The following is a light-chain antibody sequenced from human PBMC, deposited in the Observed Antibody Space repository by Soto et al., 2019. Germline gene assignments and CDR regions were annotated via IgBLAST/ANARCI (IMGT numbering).Light chain of an antibody. Sequence: QSALTQPAXVSGSPGQSITISCTGTSSDIGAYNYVSWYQQHPGKAPKLMICDVSDRPSGVSNRFSGSKSGNTASLTISGLQAEDEADYYCSSYTSSSTLYVFGTGTKVTVL. CDR1: SSDIGAYNY. CDR2: DVS. CDR3: SSYTSSSTLYV. J-gene: IGLJ1*01. V-gene: IGLV2-14*01.